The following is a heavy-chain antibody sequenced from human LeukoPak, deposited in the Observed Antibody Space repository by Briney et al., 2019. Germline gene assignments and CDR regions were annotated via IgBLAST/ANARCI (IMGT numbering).Heavy chain of an antibody. CDR2: INRDGSQK. CDR1: RFSLSAYW. D-gene: IGHD6-13*01. CDR3: ARDGYSSSWYVSYYYYGMDV. V-gene: IGHV3-7*01. J-gene: IGHJ6*02. Sequence: GGSLRLSCAASRFSLSAYWMTWVRQAPGKGLEWVANINRDGSQKNHVDSVKGRFTISRDNAKNSLYLQMNSLRAEDTAVYYCARDGYSSSWYVSYYYYGMDVWGQGTTVTVSS.